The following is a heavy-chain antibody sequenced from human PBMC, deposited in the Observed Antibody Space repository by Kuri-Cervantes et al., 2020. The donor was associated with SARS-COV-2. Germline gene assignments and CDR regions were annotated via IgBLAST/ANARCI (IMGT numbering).Heavy chain of an antibody. CDR3: ARSGGSGPSRHPLPPIALDY. CDR1: GFTFSSYE. D-gene: IGHD2-15*01. V-gene: IGHV3-48*03. Sequence: GESLKISCAASGFTFSSYEMNWVRQAPGKGLEWVSYISSSGSTIYYADSVKGRFTISRDNAKSSLYLQMNSLRAEDTAVYYCARSGGSGPSRHPLPPIALDYWGQGTLVTVSS. J-gene: IGHJ4*02. CDR2: ISSSGSTI.